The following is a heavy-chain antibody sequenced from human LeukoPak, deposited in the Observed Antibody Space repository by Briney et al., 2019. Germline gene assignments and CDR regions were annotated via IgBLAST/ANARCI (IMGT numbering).Heavy chain of an antibody. CDR3: ARGVSSGGLLAFDY. J-gene: IGHJ4*02. V-gene: IGHV3-23*01. Sequence: GGSLRLSCAASGFTFNNYAMNWVRQAPGKGLEWGSAISGSGSNTYYADSVKGRFTISRDNSKNTLYLQMNTLRAEDTAVYYCARGVSSGGLLAFDYWGQGTLVTVSS. CDR2: ISGSGSNT. D-gene: IGHD5-12*01. CDR1: GFTFNNYA.